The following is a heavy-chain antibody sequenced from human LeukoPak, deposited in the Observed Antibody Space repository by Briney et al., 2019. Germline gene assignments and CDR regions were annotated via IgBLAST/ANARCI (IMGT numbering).Heavy chain of an antibody. CDR3: ARDLRRSSWSYYFDY. D-gene: IGHD6-13*01. J-gene: IGHJ4*02. Sequence: PSETLSLTCTVSGDSIRSYCWSWIRQPPGKGLEWIGYVFYSGSTNYNPSLKSRVTTSVDTSKNQFSLKLSSVTAADTAVYYCARDLRRSSWSYYFDYWGQGTLVTVSS. CDR1: GDSIRSYC. CDR2: VFYSGST. V-gene: IGHV4-59*01.